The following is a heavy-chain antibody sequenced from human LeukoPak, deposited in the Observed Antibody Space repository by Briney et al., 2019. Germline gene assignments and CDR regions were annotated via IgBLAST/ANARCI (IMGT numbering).Heavy chain of an antibody. CDR3: ARGLSYCTNGVCSTPYFDH. D-gene: IGHD2-8*01. CDR2: INHSGST. V-gene: IGHV4-34*01. CDR1: GGSFSGYY. J-gene: IGHJ4*02. Sequence: PSETLSLTCAVYGGSFSGYYWSWIRQPPGKGLEWIGEINHSGSTNYNPSLKSRVTISVDTSKNQFSLKLSSVTAADTAVYYCARGLSYCTNGVCSTPYFDHWGQGTLVTVSS.